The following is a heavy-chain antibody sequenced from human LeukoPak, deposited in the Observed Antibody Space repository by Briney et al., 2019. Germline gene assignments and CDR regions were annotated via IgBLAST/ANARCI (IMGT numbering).Heavy chain of an antibody. Sequence: GASVKVSCKASGYTFTSYYMHWVRRAPGQGLEWMGIINPSGGSTSYAQKFQGRVTMTRDTSTSTVYMELSSLRSEDTAVYYCARAHVDTAMVTGRFDYWGQGTLVTVSS. J-gene: IGHJ4*02. CDR3: ARAHVDTAMVTGRFDY. V-gene: IGHV1-46*01. D-gene: IGHD5-18*01. CDR1: GYTFTSYY. CDR2: INPSGGST.